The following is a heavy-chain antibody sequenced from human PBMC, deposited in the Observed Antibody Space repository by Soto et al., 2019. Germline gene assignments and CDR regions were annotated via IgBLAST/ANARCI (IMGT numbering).Heavy chain of an antibody. Sequence: SETLSLTCSVSGDSISNSRFYWAWIRQPPGEGLEWIGSIYHTGNAYYNPSLKSRVTISVDTSKNQFSLKLTSVTAADAAVYYCARQELRYFDWLFPFDYWGHGTLVTVS. CDR1: GDSISNSRFY. CDR2: IYHTGNA. J-gene: IGHJ4*01. D-gene: IGHD3-9*01. V-gene: IGHV4-39*01. CDR3: ARQELRYFDWLFPFDY.